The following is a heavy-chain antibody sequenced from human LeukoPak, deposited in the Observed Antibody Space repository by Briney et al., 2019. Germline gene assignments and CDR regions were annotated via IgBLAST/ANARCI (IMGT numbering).Heavy chain of an antibody. V-gene: IGHV4-4*09. CDR3: ARTTYYYDSSGENTFDY. CDR1: GGSISSYY. D-gene: IGHD3-22*01. Sequence: SETLSLTCTVSGGSISSYYWSWNRQPPGKGLEWIGYIYTSGSTNYNPSLKSRVTISVDASKNQFSLKLSSVTAADTAVYYCARTTYYYDSSGENTFDYWGQGTLVTVSS. CDR2: IYTSGST. J-gene: IGHJ4*02.